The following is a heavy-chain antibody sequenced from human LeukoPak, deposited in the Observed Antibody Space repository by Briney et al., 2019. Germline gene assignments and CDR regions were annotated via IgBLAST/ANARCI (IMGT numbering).Heavy chain of an antibody. CDR3: ARDRGGYFDY. J-gene: IGHJ4*02. V-gene: IGHV3-74*03. CDR2: IDGDGSST. CDR1: GFTFSSXX. D-gene: IGHD3-3*01. Sequence: AXSGFTFSSXXXXXVRXXPGXXXVWVSRIDGDGSSTKNADSVKGRFAISRDNAKNTLYLQMNSLRAEDTAVYYCARDRGGYFDYWGQGTLVTVSS.